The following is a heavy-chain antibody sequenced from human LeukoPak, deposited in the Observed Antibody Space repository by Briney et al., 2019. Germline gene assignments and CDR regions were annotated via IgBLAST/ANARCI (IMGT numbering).Heavy chain of an antibody. CDR1: GGSISSYF. CDR3: TSFSFGHNWFDP. Sequence: SETLSLTCSVSGGSISSYFWHWIRQPPGKGLEWMGYIFNGGTTAYNPSLKRRVTMSVDTSKSQFSLKLRSVTAADTAVYYCTSFSFGHNWFDPWGQGTLVTVSS. V-gene: IGHV4-59*08. CDR2: IFNGGTT. J-gene: IGHJ5*02. D-gene: IGHD3-10*01.